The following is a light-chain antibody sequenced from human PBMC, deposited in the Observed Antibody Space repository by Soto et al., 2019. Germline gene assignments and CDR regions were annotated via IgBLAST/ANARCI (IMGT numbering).Light chain of an antibody. CDR2: KDI. Sequence: SYELTQPSSVSVSPGQTARITCSGDVLAKKYARWYQQRPGQAPVMVLYKDIERPSGIPERFSGSTSGTTVTLTISGAQVEDAGDYYFYCAADTHLVLFGGGTKLTVL. CDR3: YCAADTHLVL. J-gene: IGLJ2*01. V-gene: IGLV3-27*01. CDR1: VLAKKY.